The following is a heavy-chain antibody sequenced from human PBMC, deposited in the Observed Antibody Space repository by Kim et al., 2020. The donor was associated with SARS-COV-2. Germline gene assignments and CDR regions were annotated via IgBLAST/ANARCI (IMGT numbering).Heavy chain of an antibody. Sequence: GSLRLSCAASGFTFSSYAMSWVRQAPGKGLEWVSAISGSGGSTYYADPVKGRFTISRDNSKNTLYLQMNSLRAEDTAVYYCAKVGNRGVIITYWYFDLWGRGTLVTVSS. V-gene: IGHV3-23*01. CDR1: GFTFSSYA. J-gene: IGHJ2*01. CDR2: ISGSGGST. CDR3: AKVGNRGVIITYWYFDL. D-gene: IGHD3-10*01.